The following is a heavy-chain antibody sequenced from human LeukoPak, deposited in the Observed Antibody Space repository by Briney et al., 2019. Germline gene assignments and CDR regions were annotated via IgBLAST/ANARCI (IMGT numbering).Heavy chain of an antibody. J-gene: IGHJ4*02. CDR1: GGTFSSYA. CDR3: ARVIETAAGSPFDY. V-gene: IGHV1-69*13. D-gene: IGHD6-13*01. Sequence: ASVKVSCKASGGTFSSYAISWVRQAPGQGLEWMGGIIPIFGTANYAQKFQGRVTITADESTSTAYMELSSLRSEDTAVYYCARVIETAAGSPFDYWGQGTLVTVSS. CDR2: IIPIFGTA.